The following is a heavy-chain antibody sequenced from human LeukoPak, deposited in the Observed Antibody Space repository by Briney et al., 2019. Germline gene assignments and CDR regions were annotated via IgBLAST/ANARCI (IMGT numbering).Heavy chain of an antibody. D-gene: IGHD1-26*01. J-gene: IGHJ4*02. CDR2: IYYSGST. V-gene: IGHV4-59*01. CDR1: GGSISSYY. Sequence: SETLSLTCTVSGGSISSYYWSWIRQPPGKGLEWIGYIYYSGSTNYNPSLKSRVTISVDTSKNQFSLKLSSVTAADTAVYYCARSPIVRRHAYYFDYWGQGTLVTVSS. CDR3: ARSPIVRRHAYYFDY.